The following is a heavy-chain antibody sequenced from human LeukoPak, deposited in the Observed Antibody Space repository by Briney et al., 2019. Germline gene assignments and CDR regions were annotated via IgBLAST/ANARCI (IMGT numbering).Heavy chain of an antibody. CDR3: AXGXXXVWGSYRYTQINWFDP. J-gene: IGHJ5*02. CDR2: INHSGST. CDR1: GGSFSGYY. Sequence: PSETLSLTCAVYGGSFSGYYWSWIRQPPGKGLEWIGEINHSGSTNYNPSLKSRVTISVDTSKNQFSLKLSSVTAADTAVYYCAXGXXXVWGSYRYTQINWFDPWGQGTLVTVSS. D-gene: IGHD3-16*02. V-gene: IGHV4-34*01.